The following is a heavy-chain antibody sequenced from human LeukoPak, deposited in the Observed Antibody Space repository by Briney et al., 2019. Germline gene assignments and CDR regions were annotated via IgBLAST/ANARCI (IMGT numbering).Heavy chain of an antibody. CDR1: GFTFGSNS. Sequence: GGSLRLSCAASGFTFGSNSMNWVRQAPGKGLEWLSFISGSSDHIYYADSVKGRFTISRDTAKNSLYVQMNSLRAEDTAVYYCARGGGPFDPWGQGTLVTVSS. J-gene: IGHJ5*02. D-gene: IGHD3-16*01. CDR3: ARGGGPFDP. CDR2: ISGSSDHI. V-gene: IGHV3-21*01.